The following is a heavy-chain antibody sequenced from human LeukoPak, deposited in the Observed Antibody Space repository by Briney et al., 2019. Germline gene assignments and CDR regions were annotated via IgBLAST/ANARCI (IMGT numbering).Heavy chain of an antibody. Sequence: KPSETLSLTCTVSGGSISSSSYYWGWIRQPPGKGLEWIGRIYYSGITYYNPSLNSRVTISVDTSTNHFPLKLSSVTAAETAVYYCARHSPRRDGYKIDYWGQGTLVTVPS. CDR2: IYYSGIT. CDR3: ARHSPRRDGYKIDY. CDR1: GGSISSSSYY. V-gene: IGHV4-39*01. D-gene: IGHD5-24*01. J-gene: IGHJ4*02.